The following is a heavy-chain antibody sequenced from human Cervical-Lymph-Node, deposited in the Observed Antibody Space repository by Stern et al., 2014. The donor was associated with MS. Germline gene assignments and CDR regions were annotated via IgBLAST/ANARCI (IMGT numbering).Heavy chain of an antibody. J-gene: IGHJ4*02. Sequence: VQLVPSGAEVKKPGASVKVSCKASGNTLTKYYMPWVRQAPGLVIEWVALSNPRDATTNYAQKLRGRVTMTRDTSTSTVYMELTSLRSEDTAVYYCVREGESLKNFDYWGQGTLVTVSS. V-gene: IGHV1-46*01. CDR2: SNPRDATT. CDR1: GNTLTKYY. CDR3: VREGESLKNFDY.